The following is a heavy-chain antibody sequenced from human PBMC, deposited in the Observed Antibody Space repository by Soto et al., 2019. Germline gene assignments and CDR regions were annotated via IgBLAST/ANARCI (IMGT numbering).Heavy chain of an antibody. Sequence: GGSLRLSCAASGFTFSSYSMNWVRQAPGKGLEWVSYISSSSSTIYYADSVKGRFTISRDNAKNSLYLQMNSLRDEDTAVYYCAREPWNDLIGWFDPWGQGTLVTVSS. J-gene: IGHJ5*02. D-gene: IGHD1-1*01. CDR3: AREPWNDLIGWFDP. CDR1: GFTFSSYS. V-gene: IGHV3-48*02. CDR2: ISSSSSTI.